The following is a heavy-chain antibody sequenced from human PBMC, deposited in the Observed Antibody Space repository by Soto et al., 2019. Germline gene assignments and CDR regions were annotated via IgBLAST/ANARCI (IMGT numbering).Heavy chain of an antibody. J-gene: IGHJ6*02. Sequence: QVQLVQSGAEVKKPGASVTVSCKTSGYTFSNYGFNWVRQAPGQGLEWMGWISGYNGNTNYAQTVQGRVTMTTETSTGTVYMGLRSLKSDDTAIYKCSRFIMVGGWFDPNYYHGVDVWGQGTTVTVSS. D-gene: IGHD6-19*01. CDR3: SRFIMVGGWFDPNYYHGVDV. V-gene: IGHV1-18*01. CDR2: ISGYNGNT. CDR1: GYTFSNYG.